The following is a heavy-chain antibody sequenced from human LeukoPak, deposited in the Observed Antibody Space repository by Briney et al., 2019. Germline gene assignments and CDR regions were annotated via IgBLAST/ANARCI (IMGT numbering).Heavy chain of an antibody. J-gene: IGHJ5*02. CDR3: ARERKATYYDFWSGLSWNWFDP. CDR1: GGSFSGYY. V-gene: IGHV4-34*01. Sequence: SETLSLTCAVYGGSFSGYYWSWIRQPPGKGLEWIGEINHSGSTNYNPSLKSRVTISVDTSKNQFSLKLSSVTAADTAVYYCARERKATYYDFWSGLSWNWFDPWGQGTLVTVSS. D-gene: IGHD3-3*01. CDR2: INHSGST.